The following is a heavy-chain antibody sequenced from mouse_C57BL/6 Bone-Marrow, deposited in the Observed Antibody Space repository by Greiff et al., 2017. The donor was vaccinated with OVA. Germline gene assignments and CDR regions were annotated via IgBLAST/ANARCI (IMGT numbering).Heavy chain of an antibody. V-gene: IGHV2-2*01. CDR1: GFSLTSYG. J-gene: IGHJ4*01. CDR3: ARSTMITRYYAMDY. Sequence: VHLVESGPGLVQPSQSLSITCTVSGFSLTSYGVHWVRQSPGKGLEWLGVIWSGGSTDYNAAFISRLSISKDNSKSQVFFKMNSLQADDTAIYYCARSTMITRYYAMDYWGQGTSVTVSS. CDR2: IWSGGST. D-gene: IGHD2-4*01.